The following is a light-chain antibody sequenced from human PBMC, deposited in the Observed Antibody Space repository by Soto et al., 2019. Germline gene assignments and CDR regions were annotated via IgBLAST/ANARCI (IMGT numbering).Light chain of an antibody. CDR2: GAS. CDR1: QTISSSS. CDR3: QQYGSSST. J-gene: IGKJ5*01. V-gene: IGKV3-20*01. Sequence: IKLTQAPGTQSVSLGERATLSCRASQTISSSSLAWYQQKGGQAPRPLIHGASSRATGIPDRFSGRGSGTDFTLTISRLEPDDFAVYYCQQYGSSSTFGQGTRLEIK.